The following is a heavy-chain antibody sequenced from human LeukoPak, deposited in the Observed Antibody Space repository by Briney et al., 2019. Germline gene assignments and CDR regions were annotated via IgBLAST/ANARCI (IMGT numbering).Heavy chain of an antibody. Sequence: GASVKVSCKASGYTFTSYGISWVRQAPGQGPEWMGWISAYNGNTNYAQKLQGRVTMTTDTSTSTAYMELRSLRSDDTAVYYCARTIVVVVAATYSWFDPWGQGTLVTVSS. V-gene: IGHV1-18*01. J-gene: IGHJ5*02. CDR2: ISAYNGNT. D-gene: IGHD2-15*01. CDR1: GYTFTSYG. CDR3: ARTIVVVVAATYSWFDP.